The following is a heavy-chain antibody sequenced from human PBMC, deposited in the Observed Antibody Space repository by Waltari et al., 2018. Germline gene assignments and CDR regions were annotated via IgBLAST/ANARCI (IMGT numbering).Heavy chain of an antibody. CDR2: MNPTSGNT. D-gene: IGHD2-2*01. CDR1: GYTFTSYD. CDR3: ARGRRVPAAMVSGYYYYYMDV. V-gene: IGHV1-8*03. Sequence: QVQLVQSGAEVKKPGASVKVSCKASGYTFTSYDINWVRQATGQGLEWMGWMNPTSGNTGYAQKFQGRVTITRNTSISTAYMELSSLRSEDTAVYYCARGRRVPAAMVSGYYYYYMDVWGKGTTVTISS. J-gene: IGHJ6*03.